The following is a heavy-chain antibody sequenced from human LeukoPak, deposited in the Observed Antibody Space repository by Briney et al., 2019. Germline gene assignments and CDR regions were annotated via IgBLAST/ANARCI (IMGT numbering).Heavy chain of an antibody. CDR2: ISGSGGST. V-gene: IGHV3-23*01. J-gene: IGHJ4*02. CDR3: AKASAMIVVVSKHFDY. CDR1: GFPLSSHA. Sequence: GGSLRLSCAASGFPLSSHAMSWVRQAPGKGLEWVSAISGSGGSTYYADSVKGRFTISRDNSKNTLYLQMNSLRAEDTAVYYCAKASAMIVVVSKHFDYWGQGTLVTVSS. D-gene: IGHD3-22*01.